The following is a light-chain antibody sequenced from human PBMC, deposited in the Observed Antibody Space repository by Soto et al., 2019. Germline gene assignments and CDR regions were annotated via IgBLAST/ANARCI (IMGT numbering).Light chain of an antibody. J-gene: IGKJ2*01. V-gene: IGKV3-11*01. CDR2: DAS. CDR1: QSVSNY. CDR3: QHRSNWPRYT. Sequence: EIVFTQSPATLSLSPGERATLSCRASQSVSNYLAWYQHKPGQAPRLLIYDASNRATGIPARFSGSGSRTDFTLTISSLEPEDFAVYYCQHRSNWPRYTFGQGTKVDIK.